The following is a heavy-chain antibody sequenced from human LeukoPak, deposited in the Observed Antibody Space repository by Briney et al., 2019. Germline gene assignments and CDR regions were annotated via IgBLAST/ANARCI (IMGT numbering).Heavy chain of an antibody. Sequence: GESMKISCKGSGYSFTSYLIGWVRQPRGKGLGWMGIIYPGDSDTRYSQSFQGQVTISADKSISTAYLQWSSLKASDSAMYYCARHIAAASTEFDNWGQGTLVTVSS. CDR1: GYSFTSYL. J-gene: IGHJ4*02. D-gene: IGHD6-13*01. CDR2: IYPGDSDT. CDR3: ARHIAAASTEFDN. V-gene: IGHV5-51*01.